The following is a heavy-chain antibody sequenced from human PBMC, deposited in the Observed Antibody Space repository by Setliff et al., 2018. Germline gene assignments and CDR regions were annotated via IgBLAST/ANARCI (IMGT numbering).Heavy chain of an antibody. V-gene: IGHV3-66*01. CDR1: GFTFTSYW. CDR2: ISSGGSK. D-gene: IGHD6-13*01. Sequence: PGGSLRLSCAASGFTFTSYWMHWVRQAPGKGLDWVSAISSGGSKFYADSVKGRFTISRDKAKNTLYLQLNSLRAEDTAVYYCSTRTVAARSLDTWGQGTLVTVSS. J-gene: IGHJ5*02. CDR3: STRTVAARSLDT.